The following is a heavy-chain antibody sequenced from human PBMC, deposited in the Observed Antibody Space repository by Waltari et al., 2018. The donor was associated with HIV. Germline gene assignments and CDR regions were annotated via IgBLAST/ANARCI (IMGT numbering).Heavy chain of an antibody. V-gene: IGHV3-48*02. D-gene: IGHD3-16*01. J-gene: IGHJ4*02. CDR3: VRDPKTSWGELDY. CDR2: ISSSGSTI. Sequence: EVQLVESGGGLVQPEESLRLSCAASGFVFSSYSMNWVRPAPGEGWEWFLLISSSGSTIYYADFVKGRFTVSRDNAENSLYLQMNSLRDEDTAVYYCVRDPKTSWGELDYWGQGTLVAVSS. CDR1: GFVFSSYS.